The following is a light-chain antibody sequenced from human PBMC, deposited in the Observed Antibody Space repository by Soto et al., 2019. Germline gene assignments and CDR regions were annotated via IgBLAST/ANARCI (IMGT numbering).Light chain of an antibody. CDR3: QHYNNWPPWT. J-gene: IGKJ1*01. V-gene: IGKV3-15*01. Sequence: EIVMTQSPATLSVSPGERATLSCRASQSVSSNLAWYRQKPGQAPRLLIYGASTRATGIPARFSGSGSGTEFPLTISSLQSEDFAVYYCQHYNNWPPWTFGQGTKVEIK. CDR2: GAS. CDR1: QSVSSN.